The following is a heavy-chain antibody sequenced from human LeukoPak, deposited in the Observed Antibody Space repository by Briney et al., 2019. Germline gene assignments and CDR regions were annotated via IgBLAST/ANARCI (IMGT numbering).Heavy chain of an antibody. CDR1: GGSISSSSYY. Sequence: SETLSLTCTVSGGSISSSSYYWGWIRQPPGKGLEWIGSIYYSGSTYYNPSLKSRVTISVDTSKDQFSLKLSSVTAADTAVYYCASYPVADRRPYFDYWGQGTLVTVSS. V-gene: IGHV4-39*07. J-gene: IGHJ4*02. D-gene: IGHD6-19*01. CDR3: ASYPVADRRPYFDY. CDR2: IYYSGST.